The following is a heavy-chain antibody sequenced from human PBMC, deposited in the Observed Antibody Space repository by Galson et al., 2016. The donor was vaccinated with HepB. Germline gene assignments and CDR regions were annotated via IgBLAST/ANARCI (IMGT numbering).Heavy chain of an antibody. V-gene: IGHV3-11*04. D-gene: IGHD1-26*01. CDR3: ARARSGSGSYSLGS. CDR1: GFTFSHFY. J-gene: IGHJ5*02. Sequence: SLRLSCAASGFTFSHFYMTWIRQAPGRGLEWVSYINDRGTSTYYADSPKGRFTISRDNSRSSPFLQMDGLRAEDTAVYYCARARSGSGSYSLGSWGQGTLVTVSS. CDR2: INDRGTST.